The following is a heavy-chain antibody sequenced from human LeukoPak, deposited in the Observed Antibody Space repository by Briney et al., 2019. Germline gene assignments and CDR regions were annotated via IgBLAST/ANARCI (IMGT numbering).Heavy chain of an antibody. Sequence: GGSLRLSCAASGFTFDDYAMHWVRQAPGKGLEWVSLISWDGGSTYYADSVKGRFTISRDNSKNSLYLQMNSLRGEDTALYYCARDSRPGITMATFDIWGQGTMVTVSS. CDR3: ARDSRPGITMATFDI. CDR2: ISWDGGST. J-gene: IGHJ3*02. V-gene: IGHV3-43D*03. CDR1: GFTFDDYA. D-gene: IGHD3-10*01.